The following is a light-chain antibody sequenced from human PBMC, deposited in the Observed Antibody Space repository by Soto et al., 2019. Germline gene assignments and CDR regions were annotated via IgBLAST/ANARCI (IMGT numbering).Light chain of an antibody. J-gene: IGLJ2*01. CDR1: SSDVGGYNY. CDR2: DVS. CDR3: GSYAVSYNVV. V-gene: IGLV2-11*01. Sequence: QSALTQPRSVSGSPGQSVTISCTGTSSDVGGYNYVSWYQQHPGKAPKLMIYDVSKRPSGVPHRFSGSKSGNTASLTISGLQAEDEADYYCGSYAVSYNVVFGGGTKLTVL.